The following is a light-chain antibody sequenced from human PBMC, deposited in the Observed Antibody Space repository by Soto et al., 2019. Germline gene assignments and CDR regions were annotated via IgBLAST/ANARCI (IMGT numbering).Light chain of an antibody. J-gene: IGLJ2*01. CDR2: DVN. CDR3: SSYRSSSPYVV. CDR1: SSDVGGYNY. Sequence: QSVLTQPASVSGSPGQSITISCTGTSSDVGGYNYVSWYQQHPGKAPKLMIYDVNNRPSGVSNRFSGSKSGNTASLTISGLQAEDEADYYCSSYRSSSPYVVFGGGTKVTVL. V-gene: IGLV2-14*01.